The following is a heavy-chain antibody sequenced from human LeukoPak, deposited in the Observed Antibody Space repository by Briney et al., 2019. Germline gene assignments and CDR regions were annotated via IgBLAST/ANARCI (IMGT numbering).Heavy chain of an antibody. Sequence: SETLSLTCTVSGSSPSSGSYYWGWVRQPPGTGLEWIGYIYYSGSTNYNPSLKSRVTISVDTSKNQFSLKLSSVTAADTAVYYCARENIEIAVAGTGAFDIWGQGTMVTVSS. CDR3: ARENIEIAVAGTGAFDI. CDR1: GSSPSSGSYY. D-gene: IGHD6-19*01. CDR2: IYYSGST. V-gene: IGHV4-61*01. J-gene: IGHJ3*02.